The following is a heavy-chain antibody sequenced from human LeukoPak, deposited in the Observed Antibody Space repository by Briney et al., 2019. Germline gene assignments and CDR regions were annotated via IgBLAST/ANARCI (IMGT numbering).Heavy chain of an antibody. CDR3: AREDFYYYGMDV. J-gene: IGHJ6*02. CDR2: ISSSSSYI. CDR1: GFTFSSYS. D-gene: IGHD3-3*01. V-gene: IGHV3-21*01. Sequence: GGSLRLSCAASGFTFSSYSMNWVRQAPGKGLEWVSSISSSSSYIYYADSVKGRFTISRDNSKNTLYLQMNSLRAEDTAVYYCAREDFYYYGMDVWGQGTTVTVSS.